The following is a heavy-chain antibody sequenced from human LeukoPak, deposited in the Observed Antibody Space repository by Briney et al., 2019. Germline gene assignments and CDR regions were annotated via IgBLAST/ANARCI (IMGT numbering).Heavy chain of an antibody. Sequence: GESLKISCKGSGYSFTSYWIGWVRQMPGKGLEWMGIIYPGDSDTRYSPSFQGQVTISADKSISTAYLQWSSLKASGTAMYYCARTAYYYDSSGYYSFDYWGQGTLVTVSS. CDR3: ARTAYYYDSSGYYSFDY. V-gene: IGHV5-51*01. J-gene: IGHJ4*02. D-gene: IGHD3-22*01. CDR1: GYSFTSYW. CDR2: IYPGDSDT.